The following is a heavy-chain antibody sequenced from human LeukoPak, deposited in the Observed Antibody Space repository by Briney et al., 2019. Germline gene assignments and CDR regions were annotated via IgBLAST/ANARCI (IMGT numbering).Heavy chain of an antibody. CDR3: ASCSGGSCYSGRIDS. J-gene: IGHJ4*02. CDR1: GFTFSSYS. D-gene: IGHD2-15*01. CDR2: ISRSSSYI. Sequence: GGSLRLSCAASGFTFSSYSRNWVRQAPGKGLEWVSSISRSSSYIYYADSVKGRFTISRDNAKNSLYLQMNSLRAEDTAVYYCASCSGGSCYSGRIDSWGQGTLVTVSS. V-gene: IGHV3-21*01.